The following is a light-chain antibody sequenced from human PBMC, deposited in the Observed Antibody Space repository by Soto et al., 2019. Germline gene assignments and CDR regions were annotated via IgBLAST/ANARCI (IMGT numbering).Light chain of an antibody. CDR3: SSYAGSNNYV. CDR2: EVS. J-gene: IGLJ1*01. V-gene: IGLV2-8*01. Sequence: QSALTQPPSASGSPGQSVTISCTGTSSDVGGYSSVSWYQLHPGKAPKLMVYEVSKRPSGVSDRFSGSKSGNTASLTVSGLQAEDEADYYCSSYAGSNNYVFGTGTKVTVL. CDR1: SSDVGGYSS.